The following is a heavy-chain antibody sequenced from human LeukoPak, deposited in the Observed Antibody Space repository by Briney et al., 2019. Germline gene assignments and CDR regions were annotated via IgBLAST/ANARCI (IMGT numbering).Heavy chain of an antibody. J-gene: IGHJ4*02. CDR1: GFTFSNYA. V-gene: IGHV3-23*01. CDR3: AKRRTATNPYYLDC. Sequence: GGSLRLSCAASGFTFSNYAMSWVRQAPGKGLDWVSSISEGGGRTYYADSVKGRFTISRDSSENTLYLQMDSLRAEDTAVYYCAKRRTATNPYYLDCWGRGTLVTVPS. D-gene: IGHD2-21*02. CDR2: ISEGGGRT.